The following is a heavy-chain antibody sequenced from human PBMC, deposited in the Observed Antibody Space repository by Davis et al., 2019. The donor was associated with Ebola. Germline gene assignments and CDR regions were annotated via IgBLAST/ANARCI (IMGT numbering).Heavy chain of an antibody. D-gene: IGHD4-17*01. CDR2: INPSGGST. CDR1: GYTFTSYY. J-gene: IGHJ6*02. Sequence: ASVKVSCKASGYTFTSYYMHWVRQAPGQGLEWMGIINPSGGSTSYAQKFQGRVTMTRDTSTSTVYMELSRLRSDDTAVYYCARAYGDQIYYYYGMDVWGQGTTVTVSS. CDR3: ARAYGDQIYYYYGMDV. V-gene: IGHV1-46*01.